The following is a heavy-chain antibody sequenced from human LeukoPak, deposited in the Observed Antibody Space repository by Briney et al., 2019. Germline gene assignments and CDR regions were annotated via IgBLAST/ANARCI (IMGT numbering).Heavy chain of an antibody. CDR1: GFTFSSYA. J-gene: IGHJ5*02. CDR3: AKDRKFEVPAAIDWFGP. Sequence: GGSLRLSCAASGFTFSSYAMSWVRQAPGKGLEWVSAISGSGGSTYYADSVKGRFTISRDNSKNTLYLQMNSLRAEDTAVYYCAKDRKFEVPAAIDWFGPWGQGTLVTVSS. D-gene: IGHD2-2*02. V-gene: IGHV3-23*01. CDR2: ISGSGGST.